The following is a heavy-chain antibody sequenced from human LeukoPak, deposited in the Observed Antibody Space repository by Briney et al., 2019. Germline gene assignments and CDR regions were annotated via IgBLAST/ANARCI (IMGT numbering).Heavy chain of an antibody. V-gene: IGHV3-73*01. CDR1: GFTFSGSA. CDR2: IRSKANSYAT. CDR3: TRQDIVGATLLDY. J-gene: IGHJ4*02. D-gene: IGHD1-26*01. Sequence: GGSLRLSCAASGFTFSGSAMHWVRQASGKGLEWVGRIRSKANSYATAYAASVEGRFTISRDDSKNTAYLQMNSLKTEDTAVYYCTRQDIVGATLLDYWGQGTLVTVSS.